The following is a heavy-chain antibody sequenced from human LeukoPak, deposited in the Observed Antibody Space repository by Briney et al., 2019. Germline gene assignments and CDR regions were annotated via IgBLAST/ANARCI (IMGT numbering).Heavy chain of an antibody. D-gene: IGHD6-19*01. V-gene: IGHV1-2*02. Sequence: GASVKVSCKASGYTFTGYYMHWVRQAPGQGLEWMGWINPNGGDTYYAQRFQGRVTMTRDTFITTTYMELTSLRSDDTAVYYCARESTVAGQDGTPTPSYWGQGTLVTVSS. CDR2: INPNGGDT. CDR3: ARESTVAGQDGTPTPSY. CDR1: GYTFTGYY. J-gene: IGHJ4*02.